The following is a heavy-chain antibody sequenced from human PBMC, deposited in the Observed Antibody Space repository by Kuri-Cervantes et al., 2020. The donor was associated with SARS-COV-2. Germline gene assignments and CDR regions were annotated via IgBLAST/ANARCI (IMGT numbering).Heavy chain of an antibody. CDR3: AKVRPRNEGIAAAVGFDL. J-gene: IGHJ2*01. CDR1: GYTFTSYY. V-gene: IGHV1-46*01. D-gene: IGHD6-13*01. CDR2: VNPSGGST. Sequence: ASVKVSCKASGYTFTSYYMHWVRQAPGQGLEWMGIVNPSGGSTSYAQKFQGRVTMTRDTSTSTVYVELSSLRSEDTAVYYCAKVRPRNEGIAAAVGFDLWGRGTLVTVSS.